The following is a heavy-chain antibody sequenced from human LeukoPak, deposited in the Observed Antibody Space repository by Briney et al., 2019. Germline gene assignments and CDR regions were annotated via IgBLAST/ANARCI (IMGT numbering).Heavy chain of an antibody. V-gene: IGHV1-8*01. CDR1: GFTFSAYD. D-gene: IGHD3-22*01. CDR3: ARVSQTPAYYYTSGYYYHGY. J-gene: IGHJ4*02. Sequence: ASVKVSCKASGFTFSAYDINWVRQAPGRGLEWMGWMNPTSGNTGFAQKFQGRVTMTRDTSINTAYMELSNLRSEDTAVYYCARVSQTPAYYYTSGYYYHGYWGQGTRVTVSS. CDR2: MNPTSGNT.